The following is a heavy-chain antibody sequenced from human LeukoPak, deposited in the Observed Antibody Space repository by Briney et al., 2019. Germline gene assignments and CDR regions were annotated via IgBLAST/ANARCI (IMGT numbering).Heavy chain of an antibody. J-gene: IGHJ5*02. D-gene: IGHD2-15*01. V-gene: IGHV1-2*02. CDR1: GYTFAGYY. Sequence: GASVKVSCKTSGYTFAGYYMHWVRQAPGQGLEWMGWINPNSGGTNYAQKFQGRVTMTRDTSISTAYMELSRLRSDDTAVYYCARESHRDIVVVVADNWLDPWGQGTLVTVSS. CDR2: INPNSGGT. CDR3: ARESHRDIVVVVADNWLDP.